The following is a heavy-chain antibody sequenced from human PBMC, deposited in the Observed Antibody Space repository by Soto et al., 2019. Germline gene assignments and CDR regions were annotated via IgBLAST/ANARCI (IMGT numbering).Heavy chain of an antibody. CDR2: INAGNGNT. Sequence: ASVKVSCKASGYTFTSYAMHWVRQAPGQRLEWMGWINAGNGNTKYSQKFQGRVTITRDTSASTAYMELSSLRSEDTAVYYCARPPYGSGSYFAIDYWGQGTLVTVSS. V-gene: IGHV1-3*01. CDR1: GYTFTSYA. J-gene: IGHJ4*02. CDR3: ARPPYGSGSYFAIDY. D-gene: IGHD3-10*01.